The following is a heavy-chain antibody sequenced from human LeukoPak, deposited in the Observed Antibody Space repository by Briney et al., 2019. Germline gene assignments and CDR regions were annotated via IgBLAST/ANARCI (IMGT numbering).Heavy chain of an antibody. Sequence: ASVTVSFKASGYTFTSYGISWVGQAPGQGVEWMGWISTYPGNTNYAQKFQGRGSLTTDTSTSTAYMELRSLRSDGTAVYYCARVGRYHYGSESSYVPCYFDLWGQGTLVTVSS. CDR3: ARVGRYHYGSESSYVPCYFDL. J-gene: IGHJ4*02. CDR2: ISTYPGNT. CDR1: GYTFTSYG. D-gene: IGHD3-10*01. V-gene: IGHV1-18*01.